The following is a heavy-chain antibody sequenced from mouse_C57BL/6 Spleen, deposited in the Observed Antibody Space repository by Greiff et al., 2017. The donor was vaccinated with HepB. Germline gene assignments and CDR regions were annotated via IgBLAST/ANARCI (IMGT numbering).Heavy chain of an antibody. CDR3: ARVITTVGGYFDV. D-gene: IGHD1-1*01. CDR2: ISSGSSTI. Sequence: EVKLVESGGGLVKPGGSLKLSCAASRFTFSDYGMHWVRQAPEKGLEWVAYISSGSSTIYYADTVKGRFTISRDNAKNTLFLQMTSLRSEDTAMYYCARVITTVGGYFDVWGTGTTVTVSS. V-gene: IGHV5-17*01. CDR1: RFTFSDYG. J-gene: IGHJ1*03.